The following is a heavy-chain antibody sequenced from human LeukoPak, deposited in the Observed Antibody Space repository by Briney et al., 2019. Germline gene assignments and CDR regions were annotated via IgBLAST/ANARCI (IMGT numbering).Heavy chain of an antibody. CDR3: ARSDGYGLVGI. CDR2: IYHSGST. J-gene: IGHJ3*02. Sequence: PSETLSLTCAVSGGSISSSNWWSWVRQPPGKGLEWIGEIYHSGSTNYNPSLKSRVTILEDKSKNQFSLKLSSVTAADTAVYYCARSDGYGLVGIWGQGTMVTVSS. V-gene: IGHV4-4*02. CDR1: GGSISSSNW. D-gene: IGHD5-18*01.